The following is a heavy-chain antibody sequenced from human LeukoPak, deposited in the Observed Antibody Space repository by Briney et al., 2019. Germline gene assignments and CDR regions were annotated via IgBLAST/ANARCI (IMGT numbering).Heavy chain of an antibody. CDR3: ARVRRSVYYYGSGSFPNSNWFDP. CDR1: GGSFSGYY. V-gene: IGHV4-34*01. Sequence: SETLSLTCAVYGGSFSGYYWSWIRQPPGKGLEWIGEINHSGSTNYNPSLKSRVTISVDTSKNQFSLKLSSVTAADTAVYYCARVRRSVYYYGSGSFPNSNWFDPWGQGTLVTVSS. D-gene: IGHD3-10*01. CDR2: INHSGST. J-gene: IGHJ5*02.